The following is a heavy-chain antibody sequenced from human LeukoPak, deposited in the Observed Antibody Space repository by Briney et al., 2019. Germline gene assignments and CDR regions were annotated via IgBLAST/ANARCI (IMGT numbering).Heavy chain of an antibody. Sequence: GGSLRLSCAASGFTVSGNYMSWVRQAPGKGLEWVSLIYSGGTTYYADSVKGRFTISRDNSKNTLYLQMNCLRAEDTAVYYCARSSERKYYFDYWGQGTLVTVSS. CDR3: ARSSERKYYFDY. CDR2: IYSGGTT. V-gene: IGHV3-53*01. D-gene: IGHD3-22*01. J-gene: IGHJ4*02. CDR1: GFTVSGNY.